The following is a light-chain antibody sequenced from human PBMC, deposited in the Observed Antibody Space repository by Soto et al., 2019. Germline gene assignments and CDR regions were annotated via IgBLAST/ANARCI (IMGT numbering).Light chain of an antibody. CDR2: TTY. CDR1: QSIRSH. J-gene: IGKJ4*01. CDR3: QQSYITPLT. Sequence: DIEMTQSPSSLSASVGDRITITCRASQSIRSHLNWYRQDPGKAPKVLIFTTYSLQSGVPSRFSGSGSGTEFTLTINNLQPEDFGTYYSQQSYITPLTFGGGTKVDIK. V-gene: IGKV1-39*01.